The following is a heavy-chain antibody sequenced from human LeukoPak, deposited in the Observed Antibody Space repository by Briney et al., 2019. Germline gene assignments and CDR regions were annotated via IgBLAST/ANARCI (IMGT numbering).Heavy chain of an antibody. CDR1: GGSISSSSYY. J-gene: IGHJ4*02. CDR2: IYYSGST. D-gene: IGHD2-2*01. CDR3: ARGLSSPSCYGICPLAQFDY. Sequence: NPSETLSLTCTVSGGSISSSSYYWGWIRQPPGKGLEWIGSIYYSGSTYYNPSLKSRVTISVDTSKNQFSLKLSSVTAADTAVYYCARGLSSPSCYGICPLAQFDYWGQGTLVTVSS. V-gene: IGHV4-39*07.